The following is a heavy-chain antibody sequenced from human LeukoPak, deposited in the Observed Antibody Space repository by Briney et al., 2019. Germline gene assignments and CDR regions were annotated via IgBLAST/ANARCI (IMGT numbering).Heavy chain of an antibody. CDR1: GYTFTSYG. CDR2: ISAYNGNT. D-gene: IGHD1-1*01. CDR3: ARDGSMRTGTRLRAFDI. J-gene: IGHJ3*02. V-gene: IGHV1-18*01. Sequence: ASVKVSCKASGYTFTSYGISWVRQAPGQGLEWMGWISAYNGNTNYAQKLQGRVTMTPDTSTSTAYMELRSLRSDDTAVYYCARDGSMRTGTRLRAFDIWGQGTMVTVSS.